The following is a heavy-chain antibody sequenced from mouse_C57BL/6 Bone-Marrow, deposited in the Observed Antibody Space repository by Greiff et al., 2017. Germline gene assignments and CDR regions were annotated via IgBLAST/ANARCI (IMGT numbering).Heavy chain of an antibody. CDR3: TTGDSSFAY. J-gene: IGHJ3*01. CDR2: IDPESGDT. CDR1: GFNFNDDC. D-gene: IGHD2-12*01. Sequence: EVHLVESGAELVRPGASVKLSCTASGFNFNDDCMHWVKQRPERGLEWIGWIDPESGDTEYASKFQGKATITADTTSNTAYLQLSSLKSEDTAIYYCTTGDSSFAYWGQGTLVTVSA. V-gene: IGHV14-4*01.